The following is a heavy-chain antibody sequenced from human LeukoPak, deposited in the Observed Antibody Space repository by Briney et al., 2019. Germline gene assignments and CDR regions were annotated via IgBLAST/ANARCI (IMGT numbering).Heavy chain of an antibody. D-gene: IGHD3-3*01. CDR3: AREYDFWSGYSHLVDY. V-gene: IGHV4-34*01. CDR1: GGSLSGYY. CDR2: INHSGST. Sequence: SETLSLTCAVYGGSLSGYYWSWIRQPPGKGLEWIGEINHSGSTNYNPSLKSRVTISVDTSKNQFSLKLSSVTAADTAVYYCAREYDFWSGYSHLVDYWGQGTLVTVSS. J-gene: IGHJ4*02.